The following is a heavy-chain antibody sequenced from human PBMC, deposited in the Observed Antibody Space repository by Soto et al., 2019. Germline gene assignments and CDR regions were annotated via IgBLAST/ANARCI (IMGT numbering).Heavy chain of an antibody. Sequence: GGSLRLSCAASGFTVSSNYMSWVRQAPGKGLEWVSVIYSVGSTYYADSVKGRFTISRDNSKNTLYLQMNSLRAEDTAVYYCAKPILPWGVDAFDIWGQGTMVTVSS. CDR3: AKPILPWGVDAFDI. CDR2: IYSVGST. V-gene: IGHV3-53*01. CDR1: GFTVSSNY. D-gene: IGHD3-10*01. J-gene: IGHJ3*02.